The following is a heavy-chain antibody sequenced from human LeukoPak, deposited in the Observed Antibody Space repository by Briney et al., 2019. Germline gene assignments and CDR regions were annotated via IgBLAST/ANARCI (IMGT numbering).Heavy chain of an antibody. Sequence: PGGSLRLSCAASGFTFSTNWMHWVRQAPGKGLVWVSRINSAGSSTSYADSVKGRFTISRDNARDTLYLQMNSLRAEDTAVYYCARDHIAARHLDYWGQGTLVTVSS. V-gene: IGHV3-74*01. CDR1: GFTFSTNW. CDR2: INSAGSST. J-gene: IGHJ4*02. CDR3: ARDHIAARHLDY. D-gene: IGHD6-6*01.